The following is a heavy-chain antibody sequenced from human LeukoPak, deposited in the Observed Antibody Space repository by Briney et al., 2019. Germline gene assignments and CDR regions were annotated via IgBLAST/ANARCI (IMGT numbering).Heavy chain of an antibody. Sequence: GASLQISGRGSGSSFTNYWIGGVRQLPGKGLEWMGIIYTGDSDTRYSPSFQGQVTMSADKSINTAYLQWSSLKASDTAMYYCARRQGCSSTSCPPDSWGQGTLVTVSS. CDR2: IYTGDSDT. D-gene: IGHD2-2*01. J-gene: IGHJ4*02. CDR1: GSSFTNYW. CDR3: ARRQGCSSTSCPPDS. V-gene: IGHV5-51*01.